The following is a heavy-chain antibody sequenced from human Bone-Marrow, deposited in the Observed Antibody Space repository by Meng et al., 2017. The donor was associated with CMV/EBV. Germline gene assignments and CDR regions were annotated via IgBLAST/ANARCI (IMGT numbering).Heavy chain of an antibody. Sequence: SEPLSLTCTVSGGSISSYYWSWIRQPPGRGLEWIGYVYYSGSTDYNPSLKRRVTISADTSKNQFSLKLSSVTAADTAVYYCARVAGGDYCYGLDVWGQGTTVTVSS. V-gene: IGHV4-59*12. CDR1: GGSISSYY. CDR3: ARVAGGDYCYGLDV. J-gene: IGHJ6*02. D-gene: IGHD2-8*02. CDR2: VYYSGST.